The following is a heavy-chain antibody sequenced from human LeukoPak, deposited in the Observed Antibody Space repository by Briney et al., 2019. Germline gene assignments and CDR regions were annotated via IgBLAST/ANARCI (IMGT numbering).Heavy chain of an antibody. CDR1: GGSISSSSYY. V-gene: IGHV4-30-2*01. J-gene: IGHJ6*03. Sequence: SETLSLTCTVSGGSISSSSYYWSWIRQPPGKGLEWIGYIYHSGSTYYNPSLKSRVTISVDRSKNQFSLKLSSVTAADTAVYYCARLDYYMDVWGKGTTVTVSS. CDR2: IYHSGST. CDR3: ARLDYYMDV.